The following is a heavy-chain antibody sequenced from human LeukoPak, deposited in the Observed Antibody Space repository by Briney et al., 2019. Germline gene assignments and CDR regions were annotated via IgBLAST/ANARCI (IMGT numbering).Heavy chain of an antibody. CDR2: ISYDGSNK. Sequence: GRSLRLSCAASGFTFSSYGMHWVRQAPGKGLDGVAVISYDGSNKYYADSVKGRFTISRDNSKNTLYLQMNSLRAEDTAVYYCAKKNIDYGDYEGAFDIWGQGTMVTVSS. J-gene: IGHJ3*02. CDR1: GFTFSSYG. V-gene: IGHV3-30*18. CDR3: AKKNIDYGDYEGAFDI. D-gene: IGHD4-17*01.